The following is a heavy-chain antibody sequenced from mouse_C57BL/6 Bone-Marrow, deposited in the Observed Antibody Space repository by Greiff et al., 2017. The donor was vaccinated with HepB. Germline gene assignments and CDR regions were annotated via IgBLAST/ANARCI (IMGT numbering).Heavy chain of an antibody. D-gene: IGHD1-1*01. J-gene: IGHJ2*01. CDR1: GFTFSDYG. V-gene: IGHV5-17*01. CDR3: ARTYYGSSYSYYFDY. Sequence: EVKLMESGGGLVKPGGSLKLSCAASGFTFSDYGMHWVRQAPEKGLEWVAYISSGSSTIYYADTVKGRFTISRDNAKNTLFLQMTSLRSEDTAMYYCARTYYGSSYSYYFDYWGQGTTLTVSS. CDR2: ISSGSSTI.